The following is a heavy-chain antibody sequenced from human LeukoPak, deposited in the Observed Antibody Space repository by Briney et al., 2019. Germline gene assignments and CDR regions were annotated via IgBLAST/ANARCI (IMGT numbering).Heavy chain of an antibody. CDR1: GGSFSGYY. Sequence: SETLSLTCAVYGGSFSGYYWSWIRQPPGKGLEWIGEINHSGSTSYNPSLKSRVTISVDTSKNQFSLKLSSVTAADTAVYYCARKDILTGCFDYWGQGTLVAVSS. J-gene: IGHJ4*02. CDR3: ARKDILTGCFDY. D-gene: IGHD3-9*01. CDR2: INHSGST. V-gene: IGHV4-34*01.